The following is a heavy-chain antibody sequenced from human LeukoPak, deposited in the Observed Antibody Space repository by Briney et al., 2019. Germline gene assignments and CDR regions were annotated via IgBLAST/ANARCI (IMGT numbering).Heavy chain of an antibody. CDR1: GFTFSNSA. CDR3: AKGIYSSGWSYFDY. V-gene: IGHV3-23*01. J-gene: IGHJ4*02. D-gene: IGHD6-19*01. Sequence: GGSLRLSCAASGFTFSNSAMSWVRQAPGKGLEWVSTLSGSGITTYYADSVKGRFTISRDNSKNTLYLQMNSLRAEDTAVYYCAKGIYSSGWSYFDYWGQGALVSVSS. CDR2: LSGSGITT.